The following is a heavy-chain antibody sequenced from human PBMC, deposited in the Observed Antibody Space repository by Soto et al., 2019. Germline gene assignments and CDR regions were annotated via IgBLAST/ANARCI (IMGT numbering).Heavy chain of an antibody. V-gene: IGHV3-23*01. J-gene: IGHJ4*02. CDR2: ISGSGGST. CDR3: AKASGYSSSPYYFDY. Sequence: GGSLRLSCAASGFTFSSYAMSWVRQAPGKGLEWVSAISGSGGSTYYADSVKGRFTISRDNSKNTLYLQMNSLRAEDTAVYYCAKASGYSSSPYYFDYWGQGTLVTVSS. CDR1: GFTFSSYA. D-gene: IGHD6-13*01.